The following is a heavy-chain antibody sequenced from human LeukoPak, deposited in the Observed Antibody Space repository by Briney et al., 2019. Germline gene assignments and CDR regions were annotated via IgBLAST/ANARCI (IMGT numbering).Heavy chain of an antibody. CDR1: GYTFTNYH. CDR2: ISTYNGNT. Sequence: ASVKVSCKASGYTFTNYHITWVRQAPGQGLEWMGWISTYNGNTNYAQNLQGRVTMTTDTSTSTAYMELRSLRSDDTAVYYCARVVDETYAFDIWGQGTMVTVSS. V-gene: IGHV1-18*01. CDR3: ARVVDETYAFDI. D-gene: IGHD2-15*01. J-gene: IGHJ3*02.